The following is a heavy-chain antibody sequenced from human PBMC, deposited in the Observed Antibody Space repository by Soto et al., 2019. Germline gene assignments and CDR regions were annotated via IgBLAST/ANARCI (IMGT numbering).Heavy chain of an antibody. Sequence: SETLSLTCTVSGGSISSSSYYWGWIRQPPGKGLEWIGSIYYSGSTYYNPSLKSRVTISVDTSKNQFSLKLSSVTAADTAVYYCASSAGGSIVATKNWGQGTLVTAPQ. CDR3: ASSAGGSIVATKN. V-gene: IGHV4-39*01. CDR2: IYYSGST. D-gene: IGHD5-12*01. CDR1: GGSISSSSYY. J-gene: IGHJ4*02.